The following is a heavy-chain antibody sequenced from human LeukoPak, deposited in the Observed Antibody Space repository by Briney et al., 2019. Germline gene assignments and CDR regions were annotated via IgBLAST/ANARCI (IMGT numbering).Heavy chain of an antibody. Sequence: GRSLRLSCAASGFTFSSYAMHWVRQAPGKGLEWVAVISYDGSNKYYADSVKGRFTISRDNSRNTLHLQMNSLRAEETAVYSCAKASLRYFDWFSDYWGQGTLVTVSS. V-gene: IGHV3-30*18. CDR2: ISYDGSNK. CDR1: GFTFSSYA. J-gene: IGHJ4*02. CDR3: AKASLRYFDWFSDY. D-gene: IGHD3-9*01.